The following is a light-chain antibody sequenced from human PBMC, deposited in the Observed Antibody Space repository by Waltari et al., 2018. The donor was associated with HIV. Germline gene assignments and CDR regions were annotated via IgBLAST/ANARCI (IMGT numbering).Light chain of an antibody. CDR3: LLYFGAGRPWV. J-gene: IGLJ3*02. CDR1: TGAVSSAYY. Sequence: QTVVTQEPSLTVSPGGTVTLTCASSTGAVSSAYYPNWFQQKPGQAPRSLIYNTYNKRYWTPARFSGSLLGAKAALTLSGAQPEDEAEYYCLLYFGAGRPWVFGGGTTLTVL. V-gene: IGLV7-43*01. CDR2: NTY.